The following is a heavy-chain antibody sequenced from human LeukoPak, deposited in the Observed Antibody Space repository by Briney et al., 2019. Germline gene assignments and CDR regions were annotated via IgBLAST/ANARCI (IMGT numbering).Heavy chain of an antibody. CDR3: AKGEVVAAAARFDY. CDR2: ISYDGSNK. J-gene: IGHJ4*02. CDR1: GFTFSSYG. Sequence: GGSLRLSCAASGFTFSSYGMHWVRQAPGKGLEWVAVISYDGSNKYYADSVKGRFTISRDNSKNTLYLQMNSLRAEDTAVYYCAKGEVVAAAARFDYWGQGTLVTVSS. V-gene: IGHV3-30*18. D-gene: IGHD2-15*01.